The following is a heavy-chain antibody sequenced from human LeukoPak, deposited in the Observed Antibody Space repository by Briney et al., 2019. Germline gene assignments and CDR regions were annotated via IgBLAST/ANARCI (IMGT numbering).Heavy chain of an antibody. CDR3: ARHGVYGSGSLSWFDP. Sequence: SETLSLTCAVYGGSFSGNYWSWIRQSPGKGLEWIGEINHTGGTNYNPSLESRVSMSVDTSKSQFSLKLRSVTAADTAVYYCARHGVYGSGSLSWFDPWGQGTLVTVSS. CDR2: INHTGGT. CDR1: GGSFSGNY. V-gene: IGHV4-34*01. J-gene: IGHJ5*02. D-gene: IGHD3-10*01.